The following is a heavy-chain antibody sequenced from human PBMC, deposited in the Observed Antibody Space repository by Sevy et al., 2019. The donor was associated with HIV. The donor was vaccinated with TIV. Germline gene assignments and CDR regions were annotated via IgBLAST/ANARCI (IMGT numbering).Heavy chain of an antibody. V-gene: IGHV3-33*01. CDR1: GFTFSTYG. J-gene: IGHJ4*02. CDR2: IWFDGSNT. D-gene: IGHD3-16*01. Sequence: GGSLRLSCAASGFTFSTYGMHWVRQAPGKGLEWVAVIWFDGSNTYYADSVKGRFTISRDIAKNTLHLQMNSLRAEDTAVYYCARDLEFYDHGRYGPAFMPDYWGQGTLVSASS. CDR3: ARDLEFYDHGRYGPAFMPDY.